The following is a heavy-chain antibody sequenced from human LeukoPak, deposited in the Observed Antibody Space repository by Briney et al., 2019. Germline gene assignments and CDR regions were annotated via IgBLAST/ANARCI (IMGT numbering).Heavy chain of an antibody. CDR1: GGSISSYY. Sequence: SGTLSLTCTVSGGSISSYYWSWVRQPPGEGLGWGGDISYSGGVNYSPSLKSRATISVDTPTNQFSLKLSSVTAADTAVYYCARVAYCGGDCYSPYCYFVLWGRGTLVTVSS. D-gene: IGHD2-21*02. CDR3: ARVAYCGGDCYSPYCYFVL. J-gene: IGHJ2*01. V-gene: IGHV4-59*01. CDR2: ISYSGGV.